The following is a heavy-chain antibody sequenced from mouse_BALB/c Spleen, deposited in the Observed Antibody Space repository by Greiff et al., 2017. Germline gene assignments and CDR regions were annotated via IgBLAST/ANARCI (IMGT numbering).Heavy chain of an antibody. CDR1: GFTFSSYA. CDR2: ISSGGST. Sequence: EVMLVESGGGLVKPGGSLKLSCAASGFTFSSYAMSWVRQTPEKRLEWVASISSGGSTYYPDSVKGRFTISRDNARNILYLQMSSLRSEDTAMYYCARRNYADYFDYWGQGTTLTVSS. CDR3: ARRNYADYFDY. J-gene: IGHJ2*01. D-gene: IGHD1-1*02. V-gene: IGHV5-6-5*01.